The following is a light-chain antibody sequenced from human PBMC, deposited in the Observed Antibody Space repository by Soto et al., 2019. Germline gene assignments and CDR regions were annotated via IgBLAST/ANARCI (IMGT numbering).Light chain of an antibody. V-gene: IGKV3-11*01. J-gene: IGKJ4*01. CDR3: QQRSDWPLT. CDR1: QSVRSD. CDR2: DAS. Sequence: EIVLTQSPVTLSLSPGESATLSCRTSQSVRSDLAWYQQKPGQAPRLLMYDASNRATGIPARFRGSGSGTDFTLNISSLEPEDFAVYYCQQRSDWPLTFGGGTKVEIK.